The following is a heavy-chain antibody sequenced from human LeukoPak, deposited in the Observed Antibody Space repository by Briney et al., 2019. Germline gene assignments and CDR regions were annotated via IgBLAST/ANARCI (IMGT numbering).Heavy chain of an antibody. D-gene: IGHD6-13*01. CDR3: ARDLFNQHLVLPFDH. Sequence: PGGSLRLSCAASGFTFSSYRMNWVRQAPGKGLEWVSYISPSSSTIYYADSVKGRFTISRDNAKNSLYLQMNSLRDEDTAVYYCARDLFNQHLVLPFDHWGQGTLVTVSS. CDR1: GFTFSSYR. J-gene: IGHJ4*02. CDR2: ISPSSSTI. V-gene: IGHV3-48*02.